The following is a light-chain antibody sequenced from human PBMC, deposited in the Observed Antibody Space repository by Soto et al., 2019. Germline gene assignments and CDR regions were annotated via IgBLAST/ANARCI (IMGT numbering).Light chain of an antibody. V-gene: IGLV1-40*01. Sequence: QSVLTQPPSVSGAPGQRVTISCTGSSSNIGAGYGVHWYQQLPGTAPKLLIYGNNNRPSGVPDRLSGSKSGTSASLAITGLQAEDEADYYRETYDISLRGVVFGGGTKLTVL. CDR1: SSNIGAGYG. CDR2: GNN. J-gene: IGLJ2*01. CDR3: ETYDISLRGVV.